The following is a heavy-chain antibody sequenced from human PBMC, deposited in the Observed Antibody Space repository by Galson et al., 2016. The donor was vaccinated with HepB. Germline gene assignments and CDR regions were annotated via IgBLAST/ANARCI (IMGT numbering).Heavy chain of an antibody. Sequence: SETLSLTCTVSGDSISSHYWGWIRQPPGKGLEWIGYMHSSGGSNYNPSLNSRLTISLDTSKNQFSLKLTSVIAADTAVYYCARVPVTGTYYPAASDVWGQGTLVTVSS. D-gene: IGHD1-26*01. V-gene: IGHV4-59*11. CDR3: ARVPVTGTYYPAASDV. CDR2: MHSSGGS. J-gene: IGHJ4*02. CDR1: GDSISSHY.